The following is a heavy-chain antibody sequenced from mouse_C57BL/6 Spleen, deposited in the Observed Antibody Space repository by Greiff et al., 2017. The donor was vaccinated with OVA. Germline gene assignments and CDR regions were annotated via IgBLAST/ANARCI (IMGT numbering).Heavy chain of an antibody. Sequence: QVQLQQSGAELVMPGASVKLSCKASGYTFTSYWMHWVKQRPGQGLEWIGEIDPSDSYTNYNQKFKGKSTLTVDKSSSTAYMQLSSLTSEDSAVYYCALWGAMDYWGQGTSVTVSS. D-gene: IGHD1-1*02. V-gene: IGHV1-69*01. CDR1: GYTFTSYW. CDR2: IDPSDSYT. J-gene: IGHJ4*01. CDR3: ALWGAMDY.